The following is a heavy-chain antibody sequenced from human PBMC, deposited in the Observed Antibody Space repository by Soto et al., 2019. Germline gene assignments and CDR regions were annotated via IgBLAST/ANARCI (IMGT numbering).Heavy chain of an antibody. CDR3: ARGRGSGSSFYYYGMDV. D-gene: IGHD3-10*01. J-gene: IGHJ6*02. V-gene: IGHV4-59*01. CDR2: IYYSGST. Sequence: PSETLSLTCTVSGGSISSYYWIWIRQPPGKGLEWIGYIYYSGSTNYNPSLKSRVTISVDTSKNQFSLKLSSVTAADTAVYYCARGRGSGSSFYYYGMDVWGQGTTVTVSS. CDR1: GGSISSYY.